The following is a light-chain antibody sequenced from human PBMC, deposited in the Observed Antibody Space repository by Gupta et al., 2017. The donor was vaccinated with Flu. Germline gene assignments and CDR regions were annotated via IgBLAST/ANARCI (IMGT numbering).Light chain of an antibody. J-gene: IGLJ1*01. CDR1: SSNIGAGYD. CDR3: QSRDNTLNTWV. Sequence: TGSSSNIGAGYDVYWYQQLPGSAPKLLVLRPSGATGRCSVSKSGTSASLAITGLQAEDEADYYCQSRDNTLNTWVFGSGTKVSVL. V-gene: IGLV1-40*01.